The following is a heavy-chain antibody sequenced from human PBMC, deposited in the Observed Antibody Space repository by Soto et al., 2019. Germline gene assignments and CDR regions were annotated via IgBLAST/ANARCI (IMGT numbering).Heavy chain of an antibody. CDR2: ISAYNGNT. Sequence: ASVKVSCKASGYTFTSYGISWVRQAPGRGLEWMGWISAYNGNTNYAQKLQGRVTMTTDTSTSTAYMELRSLRSDDTAVYYCARIHGAMTTFSDAFDIWGQGTMVTVSS. V-gene: IGHV1-18*01. D-gene: IGHD3-16*01. CDR1: GYTFTSYG. J-gene: IGHJ3*02. CDR3: ARIHGAMTTFSDAFDI.